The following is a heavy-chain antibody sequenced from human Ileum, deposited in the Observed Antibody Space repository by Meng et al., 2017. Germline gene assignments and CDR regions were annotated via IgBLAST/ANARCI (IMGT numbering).Heavy chain of an antibody. CDR1: GYIFTTYA. V-gene: IGHV7-4-1*02. Sequence: QVQLVQSGAEVKKPGASVKVSCKASGYIFTTYAINWVRQAPGQGLEWMGWINTNTGNPTYAQGFTGRFVFSLDTSVNTAYLQISSLKAEDTAVYYCARVTGGDYGIEFAYWGQGTLVTVSS. D-gene: IGHD4-17*01. J-gene: IGHJ4*02. CDR3: ARVTGGDYGIEFAY. CDR2: INTNTGNP.